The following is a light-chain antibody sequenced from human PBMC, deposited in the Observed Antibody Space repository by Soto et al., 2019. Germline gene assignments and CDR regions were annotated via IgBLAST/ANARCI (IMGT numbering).Light chain of an antibody. CDR2: SNN. J-gene: IGLJ2*01. Sequence: QSVLTQPPSASGTPGQRVTISCSGSSSKIGSNTVNWYQQLPGTAPKLLIYSNNRRPSGVPDRFSGSKSGTSASLAISGLQSEDEADYYCAAWDDIRNALFGGGTKVTVL. CDR3: AAWDDIRNAL. CDR1: SSKIGSNT. V-gene: IGLV1-44*01.